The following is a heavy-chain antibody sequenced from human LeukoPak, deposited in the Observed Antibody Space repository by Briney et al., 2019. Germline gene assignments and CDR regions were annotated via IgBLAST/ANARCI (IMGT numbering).Heavy chain of an antibody. J-gene: IGHJ6*03. D-gene: IGHD3-10*01. Sequence: PGGSLRLSCAASGFTFSSYAMSWVRQAPGKGLEWVSAISGSGGSTYYADSVKGRFTISRDSSKNTLYLQMNSLRAEDTAVYYCAKFGVWFGDFYYYYMDVWGKGTTVTVSS. V-gene: IGHV3-23*01. CDR3: AKFGVWFGDFYYYYMDV. CDR2: ISGSGGST. CDR1: GFTFSSYA.